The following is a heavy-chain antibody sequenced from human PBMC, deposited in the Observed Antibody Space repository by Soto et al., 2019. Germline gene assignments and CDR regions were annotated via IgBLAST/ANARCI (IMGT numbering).Heavy chain of an antibody. D-gene: IGHD2-15*01. CDR1: GFTFSSYG. J-gene: IGHJ4*02. CDR2: ISYDGSNK. CDR3: AKEGHCSGGSCYSYLDH. Sequence: QVQLVESGGGVVQSGRSLRLSCAASGFTFSSYGMHWVRQAPGKGLEWVAVISYDGSNKYYADSVKGRFTISRDNSKNTLYLQMNSLRAEDTAVYYCAKEGHCSGGSCYSYLDHWGQGTLVTVSS. V-gene: IGHV3-30*18.